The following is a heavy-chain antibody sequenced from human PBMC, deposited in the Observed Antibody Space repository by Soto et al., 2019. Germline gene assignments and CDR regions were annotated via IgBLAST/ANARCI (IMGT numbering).Heavy chain of an antibody. J-gene: IGHJ3*02. CDR1: GGSISSNC. CDR2: IYYSRST. V-gene: IGHV4-59*01. D-gene: IGHD6-6*01. Sequence: PSETLSLTCTVSGGSISSNCWSWIRQPPGKGLEWSRYIYYSRSTNYPPSLGSVVTTSVDTTKNVFSLKLSSVAAADTAVYYCAREGGDSSCPGPNDSFDIWGQGTMVTVSS. CDR3: AREGGDSSCPGPNDSFDI.